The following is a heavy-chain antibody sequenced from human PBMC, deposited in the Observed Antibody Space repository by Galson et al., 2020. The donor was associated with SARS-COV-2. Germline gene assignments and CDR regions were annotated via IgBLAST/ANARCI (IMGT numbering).Heavy chain of an antibody. CDR1: GYRFTTYW. Sequence: GGSLRLSCQGSGYRFTTYWIGWVRQMPGKGLEWMGSIYPGDSQTRYSPSFQGQVTVSADKSINTAYLQWSSLKASDTAIYYCARPKYSTSWYGDAFDIWGQGTMVTVSS. J-gene: IGHJ3*02. CDR2: IYPGDSQT. D-gene: IGHD6-13*01. CDR3: ARPKYSTSWYGDAFDI. V-gene: IGHV5-51*01.